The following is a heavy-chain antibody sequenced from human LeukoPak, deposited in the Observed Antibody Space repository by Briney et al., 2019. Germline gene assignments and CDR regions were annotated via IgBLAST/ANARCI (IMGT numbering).Heavy chain of an antibody. CDR2: IGGSGAGT. Sequence: PGGSLRLSCAASGFTFNNYAMSWVRQAPGKGLEWVSVIGGSGAGTYYADSVKGRFSISRDNSKNTLYLQMDSLRAEDTAVYYCARGDGWIINLWGQGTLVTVSS. CDR3: ARGDGWIINL. D-gene: IGHD3-10*01. V-gene: IGHV3-23*01. CDR1: GFTFNNYA. J-gene: IGHJ5*02.